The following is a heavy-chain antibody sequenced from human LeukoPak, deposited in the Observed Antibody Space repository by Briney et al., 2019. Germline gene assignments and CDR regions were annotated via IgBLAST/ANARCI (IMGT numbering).Heavy chain of an antibody. J-gene: IGHJ5*02. CDR2: MSSSGNTT. Sequence: GGSLRLSCAASGFTFSDNHMSWIRQAPGRGGEGVSYMSSSGNTTYNADCVRGRFNITRESAKHSLYLQMKSLSPEDRRVYYCARNTGWGIYNWFDPWGQGTLVTVSS. CDR1: GFTFSDNH. D-gene: IGHD3-16*01. CDR3: ARNTGWGIYNWFDP. V-gene: IGHV3-11*04.